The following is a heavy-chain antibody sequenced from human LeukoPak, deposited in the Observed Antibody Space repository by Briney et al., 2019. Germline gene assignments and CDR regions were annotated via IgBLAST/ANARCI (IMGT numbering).Heavy chain of an antibody. Sequence: QPGGSLRLSCAASGFTFSSYEMNWVRQAPGKGLEWVSYISSSGSTIYYADSVKGRFTISRDNAKNSLYLQMNSLRAEDTAVYYCTTFYTRLTDYWGQGTLVTVSS. D-gene: IGHD2/OR15-2a*01. CDR3: TTFYTRLTDY. CDR1: GFTFSSYE. CDR2: ISSSGSTI. V-gene: IGHV3-48*03. J-gene: IGHJ4*02.